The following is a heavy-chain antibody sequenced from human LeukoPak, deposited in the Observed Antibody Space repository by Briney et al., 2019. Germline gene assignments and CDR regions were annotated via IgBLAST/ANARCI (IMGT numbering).Heavy chain of an antibody. J-gene: IGHJ5*02. Sequence: SGPTLVNPTQTLTLTCTFSGFSLSTSGVGVGWIRQPPGKALEWLVLIYWDDDKRYSPSLKSRLTVTKDTSKNQVVLTMTNMDPVDTATYYCARRRRFCSGGTCNWFDPWGQGTLVTVSS. CDR3: ARRRRFCSGGTCNWFDP. CDR1: GFSLSTSGVG. D-gene: IGHD2-15*01. V-gene: IGHV2-5*02. CDR2: IYWDDDK.